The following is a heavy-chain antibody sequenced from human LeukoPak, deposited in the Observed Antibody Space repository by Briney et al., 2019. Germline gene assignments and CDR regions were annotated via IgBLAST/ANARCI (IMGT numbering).Heavy chain of an antibody. V-gene: IGHV3-23*01. Sequence: AGGSLGLSCAASGFTFSDYYMSWIRQAPGKGLEWVSAITATSSSTHDADSVQGRFTISRDNSKNTLYLQMNSLRPEDTAIYYCAKLFESGTYNNFFHYWGQGTLVTVFS. CDR1: GFTFSDYY. J-gene: IGHJ4*02. D-gene: IGHD3-10*01. CDR2: ITATSSST. CDR3: AKLFESGTYNNFFHY.